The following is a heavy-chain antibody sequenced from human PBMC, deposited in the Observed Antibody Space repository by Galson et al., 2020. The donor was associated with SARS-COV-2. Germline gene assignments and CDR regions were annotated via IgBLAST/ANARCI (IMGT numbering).Heavy chain of an antibody. Sequence: ASVKVSCKASGYTFTSYAMHWVRQAPGQRLEWMGWINAGNGNTKYSQKSQGRVTITRDTSASTAYMELSSLRSEDTAVYYCARPGYSSSWGETSYGMDVWGQGTTVTVSS. V-gene: IGHV1-3*01. CDR1: GYTFTSYA. CDR3: ARPGYSSSWGETSYGMDV. J-gene: IGHJ6*02. D-gene: IGHD6-13*01. CDR2: INAGNGNT.